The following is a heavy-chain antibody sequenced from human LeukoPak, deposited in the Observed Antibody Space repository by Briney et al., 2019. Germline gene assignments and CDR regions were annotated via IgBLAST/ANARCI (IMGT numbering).Heavy chain of an antibody. CDR1: GFTFSSYA. V-gene: IGHV3-23*01. D-gene: IGHD4-23*01. Sequence: GGSLRLSCAASGFTFSSYAMSWVRQAPGQGLEWVSAISGGGGSTYYADSVKGRFTISRDNSKNTLYLQMDSLRAEDTAVYYCAKDCDYGGNSNDAFDIWGQGTMVTVSS. CDR3: AKDCDYGGNSNDAFDI. CDR2: ISGGGGST. J-gene: IGHJ3*02.